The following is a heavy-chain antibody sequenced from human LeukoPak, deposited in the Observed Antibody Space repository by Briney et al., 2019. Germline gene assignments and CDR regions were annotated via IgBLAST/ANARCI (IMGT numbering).Heavy chain of an antibody. V-gene: IGHV3-23*01. CDR1: GFTFSSYA. Sequence: GGSLRLSCAASGFTFSSYAMSWVRQAPGKGVEWVSTIGGSGDNTYYADSVKGRFTISRDNSKNTLYLQMNSLRAEDTAVYYCAKGIVHDPFGELLIVDYWGQGTLVTVSS. CDR2: IGGSGDNT. D-gene: IGHD3-10*01. CDR3: AKGIVHDPFGELLIVDY. J-gene: IGHJ4*02.